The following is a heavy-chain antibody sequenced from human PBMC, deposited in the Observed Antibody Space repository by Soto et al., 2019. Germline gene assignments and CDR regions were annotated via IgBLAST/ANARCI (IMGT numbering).Heavy chain of an antibody. D-gene: IGHD2-15*01. V-gene: IGHV3-73*01. Sequence: GGSLRLSCAASGFTFSGSAMHWVRQASGKGLEWVGRIRSKANSYATAYAASVKGRFTISRDDSKNTAYLQMNGLKTEDTAVYYCTRRRQPYSHYYYYYGMDVWGQGTTVTVSS. CDR2: IRSKANSYAT. J-gene: IGHJ6*02. CDR3: TRRRQPYSHYYYYYGMDV. CDR1: GFTFSGSA.